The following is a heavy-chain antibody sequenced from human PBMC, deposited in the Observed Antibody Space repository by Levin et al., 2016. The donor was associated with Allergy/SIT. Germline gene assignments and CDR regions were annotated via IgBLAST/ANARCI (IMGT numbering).Heavy chain of an antibody. CDR2: ISAYNGNT. J-gene: IGHJ6*02. CDR3: ARDILTNTIFGVVTDGMDV. V-gene: IGHV1-18*01. Sequence: WVRQAPGQGLEWMGWISAYNGNTNYAQKLQGRVTMTTDTSTSTAYMELRSLRSDDTAVYYCARDILTNTIFGVVTDGMDVWGQGTTVTVSS. D-gene: IGHD3-3*01.